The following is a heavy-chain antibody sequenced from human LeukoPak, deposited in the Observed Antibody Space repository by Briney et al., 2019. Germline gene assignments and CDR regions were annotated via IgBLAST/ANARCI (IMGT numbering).Heavy chain of an antibody. CDR2: ISGSGGST. J-gene: IGHJ4*02. Sequence: GGCLRLSRAASGLTFSSYAMSWVGQAPGKGVEGVGAISGSGGSTYYADYVKGRFTISGDNSKNTLYLQINSLRAQETAVYYCAEDRAKYDILTGYYGPFDYWGQGTLVTVSS. D-gene: IGHD3-9*01. V-gene: IGHV3-23*01. CDR3: AEDRAKYDILTGYYGPFDY. CDR1: GLTFSSYA.